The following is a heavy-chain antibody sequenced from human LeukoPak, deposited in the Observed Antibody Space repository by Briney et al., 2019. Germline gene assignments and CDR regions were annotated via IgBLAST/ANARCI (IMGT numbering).Heavy chain of an antibody. CDR3: AKDKRGIEDIVVVPAAPGGYYYYYMDV. D-gene: IGHD2-2*01. V-gene: IGHV3-30*02. J-gene: IGHJ6*03. CDR2: IRYDGSNK. CDR1: GFTFSSYG. Sequence: TGGSLRLSCAASGFTFSSYGMHWVRQAPGKGLEWVAFIRYDGSNKYYADSVKGRFTISIDNSENTLYLQMNSLRAEDTAVYYCAKDKRGIEDIVVVPAAPGGYYYYYMDVWGKGTTVTVSS.